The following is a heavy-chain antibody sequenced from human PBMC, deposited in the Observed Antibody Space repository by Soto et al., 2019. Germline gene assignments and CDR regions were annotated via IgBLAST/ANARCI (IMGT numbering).Heavy chain of an antibody. J-gene: IGHJ4*02. Sequence: APVEVCCKASGYTFTSYGISWVQQAPGQGLEWMGWISAYNGNTNYAQKLQGRVTMTTDTSTSTAYMELRSLRSDDTAVYYCARDLRTPNSYGYWGQGTLVTVSS. V-gene: IGHV1-18*01. D-gene: IGHD5-18*01. CDR3: ARDLRTPNSYGY. CDR2: ISAYNGNT. CDR1: GYTFTSYG.